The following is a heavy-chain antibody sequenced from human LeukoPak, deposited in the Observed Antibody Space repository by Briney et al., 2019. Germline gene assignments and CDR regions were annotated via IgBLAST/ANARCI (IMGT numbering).Heavy chain of an antibody. CDR3: ANLFRGQATFDY. D-gene: IGHD3-16*01. CDR1: GFTFNIYS. Sequence: GGSLRLSCAASGFTFNIYSMSWVRQAPGKGLEWVANIKQDGSEMHYVDSVKGRFTISRDNAKNSLYLQMNSLRAEDTAVYYCANLFRGQATFDYWGQGTLVTVSS. V-gene: IGHV3-7*01. CDR2: IKQDGSEM. J-gene: IGHJ4*02.